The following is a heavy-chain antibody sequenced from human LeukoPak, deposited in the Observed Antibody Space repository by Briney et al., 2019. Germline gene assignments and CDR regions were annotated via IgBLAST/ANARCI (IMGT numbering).Heavy chain of an antibody. CDR3: ARDRVMITFGGVIVIPHPFDY. Sequence: SETLSLTCTVSGGSISTSNYYWGWIRQPPGKGLEWIGNIFYSGSTYYSPSLRSRVTISVDTSKNQFSLKLSSVTAADTAVYYCARDRVMITFGGVIVIPHPFDYWGQGTLVTVSS. CDR1: GGSISTSNYY. J-gene: IGHJ4*02. V-gene: IGHV4-39*07. D-gene: IGHD3-16*02. CDR2: IFYSGST.